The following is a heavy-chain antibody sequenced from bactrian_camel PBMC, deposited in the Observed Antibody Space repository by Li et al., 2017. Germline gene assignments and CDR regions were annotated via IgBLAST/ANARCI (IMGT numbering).Heavy chain of an antibody. CDR2: INAAGSST. CDR3: VSSGAGGTWAYFSF. Sequence: QLVESGGGSVQAGGSLRLSCDALYYPYNPDNRMAWFRQAPGKGLEWVSTINAAGSSTYYAESVKGRFTISRDNALNTVYLQLNSLKIEDMAMYYCVSSGAGGTWAYFSFWGQGTQVTVS. V-gene: IGHV3S25*01. CDR1: YYPYNPDNR. J-gene: IGHJ6*01. D-gene: IGHD7*01.